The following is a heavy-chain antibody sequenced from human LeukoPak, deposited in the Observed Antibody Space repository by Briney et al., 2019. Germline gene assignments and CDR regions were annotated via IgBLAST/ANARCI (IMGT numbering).Heavy chain of an antibody. D-gene: IGHD6-13*01. CDR3: AKDYLGQLVMFDV. Sequence: SGGSLRLSCAASGFTFRSYVMSWVRQAPGKGLEWVSSVTGDGETTFYADSVKGRFSVSRDNSRNTLFLTMNSLRVEDTALYYCAKDYLGQLVMFDVWGQGTMVTVSS. J-gene: IGHJ3*01. CDR2: VTGDGETT. V-gene: IGHV3-23*01. CDR1: GFTFRSYV.